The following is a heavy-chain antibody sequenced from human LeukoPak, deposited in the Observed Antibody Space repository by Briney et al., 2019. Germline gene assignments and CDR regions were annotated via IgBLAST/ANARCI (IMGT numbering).Heavy chain of an antibody. CDR3: ARGGAARSYYYYYMDV. CDR2: IIPIFGTA. V-gene: IGHV1-69*06. J-gene: IGHJ6*03. CDR1: EGTFSSYA. D-gene: IGHD6-6*01. Sequence: GASVKVSCKASEGTFSSYAFSWVRQAPGQGLEWMGGIIPIFGTANYTQKFHDRVTITADKSTSTAYMELSGLRSEDTAVYYCARGGAARSYYYYYMDVWGKGTTVTVSS.